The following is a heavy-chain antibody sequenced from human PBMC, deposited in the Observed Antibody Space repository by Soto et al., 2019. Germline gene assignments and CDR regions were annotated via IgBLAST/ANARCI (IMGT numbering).Heavy chain of an antibody. Sequence: QVQLQESGPGLVKPSETLSLTCRVFGASSSTYYWTWIRQPPGKGLEWIGYIYYTGTTNYNPSLKSRVTMSVDTSNIDVSLKLTSVTAADTAVYYCAGDRGRGYYTLDYWGQGTLVTVSS. V-gene: IGHV4-59*01. J-gene: IGHJ4*02. CDR3: AGDRGRGYYTLDY. CDR1: GASSSTYY. CDR2: IYYTGTT. D-gene: IGHD3-22*01.